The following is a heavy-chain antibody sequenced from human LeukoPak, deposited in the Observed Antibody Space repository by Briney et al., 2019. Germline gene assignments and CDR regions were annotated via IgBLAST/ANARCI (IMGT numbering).Heavy chain of an antibody. CDR1: GFSFIDNW. D-gene: IGHD3-3*01. CDR2: IYAGDSDT. J-gene: IGHJ6*02. Sequence: GESLKISCKGSGFSFIDNWIAWVRQMPGKGPEWMGIIYAGDSDTRYSPSFQGQVTISVDKSISTAYLQWSSLKASDTAMYYCARPSVSDFWSGYKYYYGMDVWGQGTTVTVSS. CDR3: ARPSVSDFWSGYKYYYGMDV. V-gene: IGHV5-51*01.